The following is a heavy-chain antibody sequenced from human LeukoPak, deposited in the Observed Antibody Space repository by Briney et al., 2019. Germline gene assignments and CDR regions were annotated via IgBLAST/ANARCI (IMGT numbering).Heavy chain of an antibody. J-gene: IGHJ4*02. CDR1: GFTFSSYG. D-gene: IGHD6-13*01. Sequence: GGSLRLSCAASGFTFSSYGMHWVRQAPGKGLEWVSAISGSGGSTYYADSVKGRFTISRDNSKNTLYLQMNSLRAEDTAVYYCAKDPSSSWYYDYWGQGTLVTVSS. V-gene: IGHV3-23*01. CDR2: ISGSGGST. CDR3: AKDPSSSWYYDY.